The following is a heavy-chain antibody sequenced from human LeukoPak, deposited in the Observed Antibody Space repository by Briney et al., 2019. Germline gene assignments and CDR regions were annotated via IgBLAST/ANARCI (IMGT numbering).Heavy chain of an antibody. V-gene: IGHV1-8*03. D-gene: IGHD3-16*01. CDR2: MNPNSGNT. Sequence: ASVKVSCKASGYTFTSYDINWVRQATGQGLEWMGWMNPNSGNTGYAQKFQGRVTITRNTSISTAYMELSSLRSEDTAVYYCASAVWGARAFDYWGQGTLVTVSS. J-gene: IGHJ4*02. CDR1: GYTFTSYD. CDR3: ASAVWGARAFDY.